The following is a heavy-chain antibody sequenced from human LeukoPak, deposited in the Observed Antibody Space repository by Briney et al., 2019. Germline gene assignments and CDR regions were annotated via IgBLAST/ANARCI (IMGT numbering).Heavy chain of an antibody. CDR3: ARVIAARAGGYYYYMDV. Sequence: ASVKVSCKASGYTFTNYYVHWVRQAPGQGLEWMGWISAYNGNTNYAQKLQGRVTMTTDTSTSTAYMELRSLRSDDTAVYYCARVIAARAGGYYYYMDVWGKGTTVTVSS. D-gene: IGHD6-13*01. CDR1: GYTFTNYY. V-gene: IGHV1-18*04. J-gene: IGHJ6*03. CDR2: ISAYNGNT.